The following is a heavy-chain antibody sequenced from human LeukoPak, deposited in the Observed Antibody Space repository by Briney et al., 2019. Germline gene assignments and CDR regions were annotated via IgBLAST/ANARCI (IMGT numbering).Heavy chain of an antibody. D-gene: IGHD5-18*01. V-gene: IGHV4-59*01. Sequence: SETLSLTCTVSGGSISSYYWSWIRQPPGKGLEWIGYIYYSGSTNYNPSLKSRVTISVETSKNEFALKLRSVTAADTAVYYCAKTSEIQLWPSYVDYWGQGTLVTVSS. CDR2: IYYSGST. CDR3: AKTSEIQLWPSYVDY. J-gene: IGHJ4*02. CDR1: GGSISSYY.